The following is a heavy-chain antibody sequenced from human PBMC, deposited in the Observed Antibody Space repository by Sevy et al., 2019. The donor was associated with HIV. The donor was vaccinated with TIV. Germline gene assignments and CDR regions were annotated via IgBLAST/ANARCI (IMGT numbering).Heavy chain of an antibody. D-gene: IGHD6-19*01. Sequence: ASVKVSCKASGYTFTGYYMHWVRRAPGQGLEWMGWINPNSGGTNYAQKFQGWVTMTRDTSITTAYMELSRLRSDDTAVYYCTRDRTYSSGWLGNYFYDMDVWGQGTTVTVSS. CDR2: INPNSGGT. CDR1: GYTFTGYY. CDR3: TRDRTYSSGWLGNYFYDMDV. V-gene: IGHV1-2*04. J-gene: IGHJ6*02.